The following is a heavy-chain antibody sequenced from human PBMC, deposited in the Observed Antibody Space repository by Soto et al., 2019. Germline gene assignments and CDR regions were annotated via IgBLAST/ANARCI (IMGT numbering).Heavy chain of an antibody. J-gene: IGHJ4*02. CDR2: IYYSGST. CDR1: GGSISSYY. D-gene: IGHD6-13*01. CDR3: ARWYGSSFDY. V-gene: IGHV4-59*08. Sequence: SETLSLTCTVSGGSISSYYWSWIRQPPGKGLEWIGYIYYSGSTNYNPSLKSRVTISVDTSKNQFSLKLSSVTAADTAVYYCARWYGSSFDYWGQGTLVTVSS.